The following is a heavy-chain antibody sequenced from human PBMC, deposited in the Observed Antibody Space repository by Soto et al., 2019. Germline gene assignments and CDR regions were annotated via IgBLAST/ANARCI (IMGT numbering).Heavy chain of an antibody. Sequence: QVQLVQSGAEVKKPGASVKVSCKASGYTFTGYYMHWVRQAPGQGLEWMGWINPNSGGTNYAQKFQGWVTMTRDTSISTAYMELSRLRSDDTAVYYCARGDQQGQHIYYHYGMDVWGQGTTVTVSS. CDR1: GYTFTGYY. V-gene: IGHV1-2*04. CDR2: INPNSGGT. CDR3: ARGDQQGQHIYYHYGMDV. D-gene: IGHD6-19*01. J-gene: IGHJ6*02.